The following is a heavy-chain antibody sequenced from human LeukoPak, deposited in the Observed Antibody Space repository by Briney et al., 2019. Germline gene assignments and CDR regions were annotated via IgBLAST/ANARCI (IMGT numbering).Heavy chain of an antibody. D-gene: IGHD1-7*01. J-gene: IGHJ4*02. CDR2: ISSSGSTI. Sequence: GGSLRLSCAASGFTFSDYYMTWIRQAPGKGLEWISYISSSGSTIYYADSVKGRFTIYRDNAKNSLYLQMNSLRAEDTAVYYCGREGRGTGPCEDWGQGTLVTVSS. CDR3: GREGRGTGPCED. CDR1: GFTFSDYY. V-gene: IGHV3-11*01.